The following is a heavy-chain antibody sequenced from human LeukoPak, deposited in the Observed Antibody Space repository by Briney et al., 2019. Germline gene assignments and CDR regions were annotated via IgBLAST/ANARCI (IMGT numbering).Heavy chain of an antibody. J-gene: IGHJ4*02. V-gene: IGHV1-3*01. CDR2: INAGNGNT. D-gene: IGHD2-21*02. CDR1: GYTFASYA. Sequence: GASVKVSCKASGYTFASYAMHWVRQAPGQRREWMGWINAGNGNTKYSQKFQGRVTITRDTSASTAYMELSSLRSEDTAVYYCARDWREPKVTAILIGPADYWGQGTLVTVSS. CDR3: ARDWREPKVTAILIGPADY.